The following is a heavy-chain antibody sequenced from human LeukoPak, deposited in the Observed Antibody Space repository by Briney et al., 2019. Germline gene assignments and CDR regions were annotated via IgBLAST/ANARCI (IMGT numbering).Heavy chain of an antibody. Sequence: ASVKVSCKASGYTFTSYYMHWVRQAPGQGLEWVGILNPNGGSTNYAQKFQGRVTMTRDTSTSTVYMELSSLRSDDTAVYYCARRGYTSGHFDYWGQGTLVTVSS. CDR3: ARRGYTSGHFDY. V-gene: IGHV1-46*01. CDR1: GYTFTSYY. D-gene: IGHD6-19*01. CDR2: LNPNGGST. J-gene: IGHJ4*02.